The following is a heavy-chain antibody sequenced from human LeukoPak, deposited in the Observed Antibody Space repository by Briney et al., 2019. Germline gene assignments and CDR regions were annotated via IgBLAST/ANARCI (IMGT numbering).Heavy chain of an antibody. D-gene: IGHD3-9*01. J-gene: IGHJ4*02. CDR2: ISSSGGTI. V-gene: IGHV3-48*03. Sequence: PGGSLRLSCAASGFTFSNYEMNWVRQAPGKGLEWVSYISSSGGTIYYADFVKGRFSVSRDNAKNSLFLRMNSLRAEDTAVYYCAKYYDILTGYYNVRYFDSWGQGTLVTVPS. CDR3: AKYYDILTGYYNVRYFDS. CDR1: GFTFSNYE.